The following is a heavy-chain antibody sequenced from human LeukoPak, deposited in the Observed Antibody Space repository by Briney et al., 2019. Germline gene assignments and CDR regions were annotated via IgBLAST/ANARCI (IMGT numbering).Heavy chain of an antibody. CDR3: ARDAGNSGYGCDL. CDR1: GFIFSQYS. CDR2: IRGSSET. Sequence: GGSLRLSCAASGFIFSQYSMNWVRQAPGKGLECVSHIRGSSETFYADSVKGRFTNSRDNARNSLYLQMNNLRGEDTAIYYCARDAGNSGYGCDLWGQGTLVTVSS. J-gene: IGHJ5*02. V-gene: IGHV3-48*01. D-gene: IGHD5-12*01.